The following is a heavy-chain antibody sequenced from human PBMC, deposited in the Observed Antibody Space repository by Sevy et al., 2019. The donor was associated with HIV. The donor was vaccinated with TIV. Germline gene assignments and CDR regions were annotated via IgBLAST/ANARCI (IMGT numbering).Heavy chain of an antibody. CDR3: AKGVEGAWLIQGY. J-gene: IGHJ4*02. D-gene: IGHD6-19*01. V-gene: IGHV3-30*18. Sequence: GGSLRLSCAASGFTFSTYGMHWVRQAPGKGLEWVAIISYDGSDKYYADSVKGRFTISRDNSKNTLYLQMNSLRAEDTAVYYCAKGVEGAWLIQGYLGQGTMVTVSS. CDR2: ISYDGSDK. CDR1: GFTFSTYG.